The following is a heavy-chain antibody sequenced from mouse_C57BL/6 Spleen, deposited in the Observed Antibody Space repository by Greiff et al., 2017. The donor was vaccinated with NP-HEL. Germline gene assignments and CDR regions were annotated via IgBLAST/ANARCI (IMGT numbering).Heavy chain of an antibody. J-gene: IGHJ3*01. CDR2: IYPGSGST. V-gene: IGHV1-55*01. CDR3: ARCEGFDGYAWFAY. Sequence: QVQLQQPGAELVKPGASVKMSCKASGYTFTSYWITWVKQRPGQGLEWIGDIYPGSGSTNYNEKFKSKATLTVDTSSSTAYMQLSSLTSEDSAVYYCARCEGFDGYAWFAYWGQGTLVTVSA. D-gene: IGHD2-2*01. CDR1: GYTFTSYW.